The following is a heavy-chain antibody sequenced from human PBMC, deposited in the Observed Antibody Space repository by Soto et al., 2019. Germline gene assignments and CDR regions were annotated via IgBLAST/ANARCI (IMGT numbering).Heavy chain of an antibody. J-gene: IGHJ4*02. D-gene: IGHD2-15*01. Sequence: QVQLVESGGGVVQPGRSLRLSCAASGFTFSSYGMHWVRQAPGKGLEWVAVISYDGSNKYYADSVKGRFTISRDNSKNTLYLQMNSLRAEDTAVYYCAKDLSTHYCSSPGGSCYPFDYWGQGTLVTVSS. CDR3: AKDLSTHYCSSPGGSCYPFDY. CDR2: ISYDGSNK. V-gene: IGHV3-30*18. CDR1: GFTFSSYG.